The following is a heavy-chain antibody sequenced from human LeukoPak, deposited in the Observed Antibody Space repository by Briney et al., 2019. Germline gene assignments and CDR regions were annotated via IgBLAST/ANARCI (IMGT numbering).Heavy chain of an antibody. Sequence: ASVKVSCKASGYTFTSYDINWVRQATGQGLEWMGWMNPNSGNTGYAQKFQGRVTMTRNTSISTAYMELSSLRSEDTAVYYCARGTQYDFWSGLPYWYYYYMDVWGKGTTVTVSS. CDR2: MNPNSGNT. CDR1: GYTFTSYD. V-gene: IGHV1-8*01. D-gene: IGHD3-3*01. J-gene: IGHJ6*03. CDR3: ARGTQYDFWSGLPYWYYYYMDV.